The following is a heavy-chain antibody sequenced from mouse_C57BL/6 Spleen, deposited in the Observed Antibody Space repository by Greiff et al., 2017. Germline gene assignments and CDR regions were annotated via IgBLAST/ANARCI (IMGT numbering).Heavy chain of an antibody. Sequence: QVQLKQPGAELVKPGASVKLSCKASGYTFTSYWMHWVKQRPGQGLEWIGMIHPNSGSTNYNEKIKSKATLTVDKSSRTAYMQLSSLTSEDSAVYYGARFTAQATTWFAYWGQGTLVTVSA. V-gene: IGHV1-64*01. CDR3: ARFTAQATTWFAY. D-gene: IGHD3-2*02. CDR2: IHPNSGST. J-gene: IGHJ3*01. CDR1: GYTFTSYW.